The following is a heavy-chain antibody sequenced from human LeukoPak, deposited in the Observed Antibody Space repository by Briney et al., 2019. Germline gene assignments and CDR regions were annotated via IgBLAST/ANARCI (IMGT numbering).Heavy chain of an antibody. D-gene: IGHD1-26*01. J-gene: IGHJ1*01. CDR3: AREASGSYFHH. CDR2: PHSGGST. V-gene: IGHV3-53*01. CDR1: GFIVSDNY. Sequence: GGSLRLSCAASGFIVSDNYMSWVRQAPGKGLEWVSVPHSGGSTYYADSVKGRFTISRDNSKNTVYLQMNRLRAEDTAVYYCAREASGSYFHHWGQGTLVTVSS.